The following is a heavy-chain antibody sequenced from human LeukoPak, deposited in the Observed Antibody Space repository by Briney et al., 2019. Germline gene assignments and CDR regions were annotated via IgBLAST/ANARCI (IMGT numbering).Heavy chain of an antibody. J-gene: IGHJ4*02. Sequence: GGSLRLSCAASGITVASSYMSWVRQAPGKGLEWVSAIYSGGATYYADSAKGRFTISRDNSKNTLYLQMNNLRVEDTAVYYCAGAPSGWNFDCWGQGALVTVST. CDR2: IYSGGAT. CDR3: AGAPSGWNFDC. CDR1: GITVASSY. V-gene: IGHV3-66*01. D-gene: IGHD6-19*01.